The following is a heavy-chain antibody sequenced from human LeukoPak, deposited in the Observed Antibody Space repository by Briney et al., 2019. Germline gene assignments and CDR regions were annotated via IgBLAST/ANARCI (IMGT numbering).Heavy chain of an antibody. J-gene: IGHJ5*02. Sequence: SETLSLTCTVSGYSISSGHYWGWIRQPPGKGLEWIGSIYHSGSTYYNPSLKSRVTISVDTSKNQFSLKLSSVTAADTAVYYCARVAVVVPAARLRFDPWGQGTLVTVSS. CDR2: IYHSGST. D-gene: IGHD2-2*01. CDR1: GYSISSGHY. CDR3: ARVAVVVPAARLRFDP. V-gene: IGHV4-38-2*02.